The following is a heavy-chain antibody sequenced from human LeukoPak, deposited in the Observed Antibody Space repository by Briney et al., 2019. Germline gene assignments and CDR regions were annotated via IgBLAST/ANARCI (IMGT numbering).Heavy chain of an antibody. Sequence: LKFFCGASGCGFLSNWIGWVRRMPGKGLEWLGRIYPGDSDTRNNPSFRGQVTISVDTSRRSAYLQRRSLTASDTAKYFCTRVHLDDGSNARNIAYCSQGSSATVS. CDR3: TRVHLDDGSNARNIAY. J-gene: IGHJ4*01. D-gene: IGHD4-23*01. CDR2: IYPGDSDT. CDR1: GCGFLSNW. V-gene: IGHV5-51*01.